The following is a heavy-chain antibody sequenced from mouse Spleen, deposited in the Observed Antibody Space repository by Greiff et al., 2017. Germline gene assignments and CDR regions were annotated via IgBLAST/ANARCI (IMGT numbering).Heavy chain of an antibody. CDR2: INPYNGDT. Sequence: VQLKQSGPELVKPGDSVKISCKASGYSFTGYFMNWVMQSHGKSLEWIGRINPYNGDTFYNQKFKGKATLTVDKSSSTAHMELRSLTSEDSAVYYCARGSYYYGSSYGAMDYWGQGTSVTVSS. CDR3: ARGSYYYGSSYGAMDY. V-gene: IGHV1-20*01. D-gene: IGHD1-1*01. CDR1: GYSFTGYF. J-gene: IGHJ4*01.